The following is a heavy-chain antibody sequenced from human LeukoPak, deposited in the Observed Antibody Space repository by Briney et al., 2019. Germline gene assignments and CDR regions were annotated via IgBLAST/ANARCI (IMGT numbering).Heavy chain of an antibody. CDR2: IYYSGST. Sequence: PSETLSLTCAVYGGSFSGYYWSWIRQPPGKGLEWTGYIYYSGSTNYNPSLKSRVTISVDTSKNQFSLKLSSVTAADTAVYYCASASPTYYYDSSAQFDYWGQGTLVTVSS. V-gene: IGHV4-59*01. CDR1: GGSFSGYY. J-gene: IGHJ4*02. D-gene: IGHD3-22*01. CDR3: ASASPTYYYDSSAQFDY.